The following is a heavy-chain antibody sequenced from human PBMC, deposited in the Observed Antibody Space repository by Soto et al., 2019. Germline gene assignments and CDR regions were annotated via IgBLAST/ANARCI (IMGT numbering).Heavy chain of an antibody. CDR1: GFTFSSYA. J-gene: IGHJ6*02. Sequence: GGSLRLSCAASGFTFSSYAMHWVRQAPGKGLEWVAVISYDGSNKYYADSVKGRFTISRDNSKNTLYLQMNSLRAEDTAVYYCARDYGDFNYYYYGMDVWGQGTTVTVSS. CDR2: ISYDGSNK. D-gene: IGHD4-17*01. CDR3: ARDYGDFNYYYYGMDV. V-gene: IGHV3-30-3*01.